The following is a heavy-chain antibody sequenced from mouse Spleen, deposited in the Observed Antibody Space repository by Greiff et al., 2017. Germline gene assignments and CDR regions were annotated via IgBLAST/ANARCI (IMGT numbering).Heavy chain of an antibody. D-gene: IGHD1-1*01. J-gene: IGHJ4*01. V-gene: IGHV1-4*01. CDR1: GYTFTSYT. Sequence: QVQLQQSGAELARPGASVKMSCKASGYTFTSYTMHWVKQRPGQGLEWIGYINPSSGYTKYNQKFKDKATLTADKSSSTAYMQLSSLTSEDSAVYYCARCRITTVVSYYAMDYWGQGTSVTVSS. CDR2: INPSSGYT. CDR3: ARCRITTVVSYYAMDY.